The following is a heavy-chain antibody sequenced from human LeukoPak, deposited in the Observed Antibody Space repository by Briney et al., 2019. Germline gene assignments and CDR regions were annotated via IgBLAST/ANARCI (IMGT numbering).Heavy chain of an antibody. CDR3: ARERPYSYGYMLLGIFDY. CDR2: IYHSGST. Sequence: SETLSLACTVSGYSISSGHYWGWIRPPPGKGLEWIGSIYHSGSTYYNPSLKSRVTISVDTSKNQFSLKLSSVTAADTAVYYCARERPYSYGYMLLGIFDYWGQGTLVTVSS. J-gene: IGHJ4*02. V-gene: IGHV4-38-2*02. D-gene: IGHD5-18*01. CDR1: GYSISSGHY.